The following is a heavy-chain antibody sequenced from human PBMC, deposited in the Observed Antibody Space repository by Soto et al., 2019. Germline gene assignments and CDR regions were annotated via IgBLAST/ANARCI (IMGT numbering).Heavy chain of an antibody. J-gene: IGHJ4*02. CDR1: GYTFTSYG. V-gene: IGHV1-18*01. CDR2: ISAYNGNT. D-gene: IGHD3-22*01. Sequence: ASVKVSCKASGYTFTSYGISWVRQAPGQGLEWMGWISAYNGNTNYAQKLQGRVTMTTDTSTSTAYMELRSLRSDDTAVYYCAKVVHCYDRSGLNQNPGVVDYWGQGTLVTVSS. CDR3: AKVVHCYDRSGLNQNPGVVDY.